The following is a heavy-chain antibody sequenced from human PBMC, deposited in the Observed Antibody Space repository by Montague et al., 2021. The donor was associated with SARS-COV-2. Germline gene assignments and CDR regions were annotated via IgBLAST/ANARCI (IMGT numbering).Heavy chain of an antibody. Sequence: SETLSLTCAVYGGSFSGYYWNWIRQPPGKGLEWIGEINHSGTTNYNPSLKSRVTMSIDTSENQFSLNLNSVTAADTAVYYCARHSGGSEVSGLDYWGQGTLVTVSS. J-gene: IGHJ4*02. D-gene: IGHD3-10*01. CDR1: GGSFSGYY. CDR2: INHSGTT. CDR3: ARHSGGSEVSGLDY. V-gene: IGHV4-34*01.